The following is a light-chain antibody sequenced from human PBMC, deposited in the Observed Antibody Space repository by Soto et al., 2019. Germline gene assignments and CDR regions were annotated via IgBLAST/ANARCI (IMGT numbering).Light chain of an antibody. Sequence: DLQMTQSPSSLSASVGDRVTITCQASQDISNYLNWYQQKPGKAPKLLIYDASNLETGVPSRFSGSGSGTDFTFTISSLQPEDIATYYCQQYDNLPAFGRGTKVEIK. CDR2: DAS. CDR1: QDISNY. J-gene: IGKJ4*01. CDR3: QQYDNLPA. V-gene: IGKV1-33*01.